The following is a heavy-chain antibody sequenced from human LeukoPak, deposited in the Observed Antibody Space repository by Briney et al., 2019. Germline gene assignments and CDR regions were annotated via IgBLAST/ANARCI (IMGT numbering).Heavy chain of an antibody. Sequence: GGSLRLPCAASGFTFSTYSMNWVRQAPGKGLEWVSSITGSSSFIYYVDSVKGRFTISRDNAKNSLHPQINSLRAEDTAVYYCARNYDSSGYGYNWFDPWGQGTLVTVSS. J-gene: IGHJ5*02. V-gene: IGHV3-21*01. CDR2: ITGSSSFI. D-gene: IGHD3-22*01. CDR3: ARNYDSSGYGYNWFDP. CDR1: GFTFSTYS.